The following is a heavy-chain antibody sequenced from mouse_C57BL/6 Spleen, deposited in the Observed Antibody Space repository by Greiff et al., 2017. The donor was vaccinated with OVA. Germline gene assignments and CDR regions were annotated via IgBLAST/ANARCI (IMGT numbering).Heavy chain of an antibody. CDR3: ARLGYYGSSYEYYFDY. CDR2: INPNNGGT. Sequence: EVQLQQSGPELVKPGASVKIPCKASGYTFTDYNMDWVKQSHGKSLEWIGDINPNNGGTIYNQKFKGKATLTVDKSSSTAYMELRSLTSEDTAVYYCARLGYYGSSYEYYFDYWGQGTTLTVSS. D-gene: IGHD1-1*01. V-gene: IGHV1-18*01. CDR1: GYTFTDYN. J-gene: IGHJ2*01.